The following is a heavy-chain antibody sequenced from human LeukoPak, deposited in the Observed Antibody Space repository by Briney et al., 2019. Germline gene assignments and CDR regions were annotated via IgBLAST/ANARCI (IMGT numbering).Heavy chain of an antibody. CDR3: ARGIMGQYYYYYMDV. Sequence: PSETLSLTCTVSGGSISSSTYYWSWIRQPPGKGLEWIGYVHYSGSTNNNPSLKSRVIQSVDKSKNQFALKLTSVTAADTAVYYCARGIMGQYYYYYMDVWGKGTTVTVAS. CDR1: GGSISSSTYY. CDR2: VHYSGST. V-gene: IGHV4-61*05. D-gene: IGHD1-26*01. J-gene: IGHJ6*03.